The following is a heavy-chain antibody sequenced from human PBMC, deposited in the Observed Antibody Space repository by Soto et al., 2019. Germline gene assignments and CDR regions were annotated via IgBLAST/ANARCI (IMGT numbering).Heavy chain of an antibody. Sequence: GESLKISCKGSGYSFTNYWIGWVRQMPGKGLEWMGTIYPGDSDTRYSSSFQGQVTLSVDKSLSTAYLQWSSLKASDTAMYYCASGGVAATNYWGQGTLVTVSS. CDR3: ASGGVAATNY. J-gene: IGHJ4*02. CDR1: GYSFTNYW. V-gene: IGHV5-51*01. CDR2: IYPGDSDT. D-gene: IGHD2-15*01.